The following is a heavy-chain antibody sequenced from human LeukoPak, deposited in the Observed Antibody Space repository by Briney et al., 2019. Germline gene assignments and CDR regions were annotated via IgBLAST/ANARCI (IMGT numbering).Heavy chain of an antibody. D-gene: IGHD3-16*02. V-gene: IGHV3-30*04. Sequence: PGGSLRLSCAASGFTFSSYAMHWVRQAPGKGLEWVAVISYDGSNKYYADSVKGRFTISRDNSKNKLYLQMNSLRAEDTAVYYCASHGDYDYVWGSYRLPLPPLWGKGTLVTVSS. J-gene: IGHJ4*02. CDR1: GFTFSSYA. CDR2: ISYDGSNK. CDR3: ASHGDYDYVWGSYRLPLPPL.